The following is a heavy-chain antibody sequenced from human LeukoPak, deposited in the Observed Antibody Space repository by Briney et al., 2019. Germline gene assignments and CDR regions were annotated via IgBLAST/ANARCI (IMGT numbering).Heavy chain of an antibody. V-gene: IGHV1-8*01. J-gene: IGHJ6*03. Sequence: ASVTVSFKASGYTFTGYDINWVRQATGQGLEWMGWMNPNSGDTGYAQNFQGRVTMTRNTSISTAYMELSSLRSEDTAVYYCARGSRRVVPAAKYYYYYYMDVWGKGTTVTISS. CDR3: ARGSRRVVPAAKYYYYYYMDV. CDR2: MNPNSGDT. CDR1: GYTFTGYD. D-gene: IGHD2-2*01.